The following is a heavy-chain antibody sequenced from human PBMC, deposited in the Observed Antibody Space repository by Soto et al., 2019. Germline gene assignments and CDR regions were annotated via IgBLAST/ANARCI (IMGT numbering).Heavy chain of an antibody. V-gene: IGHV3-23*01. CDR2: ISGSGGST. CDR3: AKAGYSSGWYPDY. Sequence: EVQLLESGGGLVQPGGSLRLSCAASGFTFSSYAMSWVRQAPGKGLEWVSAISGSGGSTYYADSVKGRFTISRDNSKNTLYLKMNSLRAEDTAVYYCAKAGYSSGWYPDYWGQGTLVTVSS. D-gene: IGHD6-19*01. J-gene: IGHJ4*02. CDR1: GFTFSSYA.